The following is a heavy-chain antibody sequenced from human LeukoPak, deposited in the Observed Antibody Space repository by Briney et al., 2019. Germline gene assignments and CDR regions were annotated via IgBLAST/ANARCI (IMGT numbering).Heavy chain of an antibody. CDR1: GFTFSSYA. CDR3: ARRPSYYFDY. Sequence: GGSLRLSCAASGFTFSSYAMSWVRQAPGKGLEWVSAISSNGVSTYYADSVKGRSTISRDNSKNTLYLQVNSLRAEDTAVYYCARRPSYYFDYWGQGTLVTVS. CDR2: ISSNGVST. J-gene: IGHJ4*02. V-gene: IGHV3-23*01.